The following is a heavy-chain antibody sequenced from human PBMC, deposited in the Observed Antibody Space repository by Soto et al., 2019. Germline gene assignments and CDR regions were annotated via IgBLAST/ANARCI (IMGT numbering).Heavy chain of an antibody. V-gene: IGHV5-51*01. CDR3: ARHPHLDYSNYGIYYYYYYGMDV. J-gene: IGHJ6*02. D-gene: IGHD4-4*01. CDR2: IYPGDSDT. Sequence: GESLKISCKGSGYSFTSYWIGWVRQMPGKGLEWMGIIYPGDSDTRYSPSFQGQVTISADKSISTAYLQWSSLKASDTAMYYCARHPHLDYSNYGIYYYYYYGMDVWGQGTTVTVSS. CDR1: GYSFTSYW.